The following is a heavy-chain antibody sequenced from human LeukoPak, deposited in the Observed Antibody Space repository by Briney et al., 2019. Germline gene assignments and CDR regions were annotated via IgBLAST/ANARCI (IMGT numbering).Heavy chain of an antibody. D-gene: IGHD1-26*01. V-gene: IGHV4-39*07. CDR2: IYYSGST. Sequence: SETLSLTCTASGGSISSSSYYWGWIRQPPGKGLEWIGSIYYSGSTYYNPSLKSRVTISVDTSKNQFSLKLSSVTAADTAVYYCARVGATSHDAFDIWGQGTMVTVSS. CDR3: ARVGATSHDAFDI. J-gene: IGHJ3*02. CDR1: GGSISSSSYY.